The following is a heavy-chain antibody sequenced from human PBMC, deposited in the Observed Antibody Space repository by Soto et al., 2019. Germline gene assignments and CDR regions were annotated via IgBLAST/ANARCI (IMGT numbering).Heavy chain of an antibody. V-gene: IGHV1-18*01. CDR2: ISAYNGNT. CDR3: ARDKARWPCSGGSCPRNGDVYYYGMDV. J-gene: IGHJ6*02. D-gene: IGHD2-15*01. CDR1: GYTFTSYG. Sequence: ASVKVSCKASGYTFTSYGISWVRQAPGQGLEWMGWISAYNGNTNYAQKLQGRVTMTTDTSTSTAYMELRSLISDDTAVYYCARDKARWPCSGGSCPRNGDVYYYGMDVWGQGTTVTVSS.